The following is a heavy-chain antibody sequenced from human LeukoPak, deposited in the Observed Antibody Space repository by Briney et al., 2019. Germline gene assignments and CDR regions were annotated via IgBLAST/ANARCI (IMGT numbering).Heavy chain of an antibody. J-gene: IGHJ4*02. Sequence: PGGSLRLSCAASGFTFSSYGMSWVRQAPGKGLEWVSAISGSGGSTYYADSVKGRFTISRDNSRNTLYLQMNNLRAEDTAVYYCAKTRGSGPFDYWGQGTLVTVSS. V-gene: IGHV3-23*01. D-gene: IGHD3-10*01. CDR1: GFTFSSYG. CDR2: ISGSGGST. CDR3: AKTRGSGPFDY.